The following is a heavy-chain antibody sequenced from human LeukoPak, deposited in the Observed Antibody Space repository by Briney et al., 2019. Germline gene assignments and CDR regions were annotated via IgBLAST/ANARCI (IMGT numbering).Heavy chain of an antibody. Sequence: GGSLRLSCAASGFTFSSYNMNWVRRAPGKGLEWISYISRGGNTIYYVESVKGRFTISRDNAESSLYLHMNNLRVEDTALYFCATSGTYACFDCWGQGTLVTVSS. CDR1: GFTFSSYN. J-gene: IGHJ4*02. V-gene: IGHV3-48*01. CDR3: ATSGTYACFDC. CDR2: ISRGGNTI. D-gene: IGHD1-26*01.